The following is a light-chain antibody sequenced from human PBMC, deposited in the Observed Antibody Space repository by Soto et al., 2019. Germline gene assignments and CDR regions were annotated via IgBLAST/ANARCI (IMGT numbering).Light chain of an antibody. Sequence: QSVLTQPPSASGTPGQRVTVSCSGSSSNIGINTVNWYQHLPGTAPKLLIYNSDQRPSGVPDIISGSKSGTSASLAIGGLQAEDEADYYCAAWDDSLNGFLVFGPGPKITVL. CDR1: SSNIGINT. J-gene: IGLJ1*01. V-gene: IGLV1-44*01. CDR3: AAWDDSLNGFLV. CDR2: NSD.